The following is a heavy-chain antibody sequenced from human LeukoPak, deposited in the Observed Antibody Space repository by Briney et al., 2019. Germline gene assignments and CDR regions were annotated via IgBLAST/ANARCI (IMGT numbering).Heavy chain of an antibody. D-gene: IGHD4-17*01. J-gene: IGHJ5*02. CDR2: INWNGGST. Sequence: PGGSLRLSCAASGFTFDDYGMSWVRQAPGKGLEWVSGINWNGGSTGYADSVKGRFTISRDNAKNSLYLQMNSLRAENTALYHCARDRTSTGYYGDYGFWFDPWGQGTLVTVSS. CDR1: GFTFDDYG. CDR3: ARDRTSTGYYGDYGFWFDP. V-gene: IGHV3-20*01.